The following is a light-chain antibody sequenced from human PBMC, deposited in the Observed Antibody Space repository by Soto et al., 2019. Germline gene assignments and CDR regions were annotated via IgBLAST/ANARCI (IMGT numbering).Light chain of an antibody. V-gene: IGLV2-8*01. J-gene: IGLJ2*01. Sequence: QSALTQPPSASGSHGQSVTISCTGTSSDVGGYNSVSWYQQHPGKAPKLMIYDVTKRPSGVPDRFSGSKSGNTASLTVSGLQAEDEADYYCSSYAGSNNLVFGGGSKVTVL. CDR2: DVT. CDR3: SSYAGSNNLV. CDR1: SSDVGGYNS.